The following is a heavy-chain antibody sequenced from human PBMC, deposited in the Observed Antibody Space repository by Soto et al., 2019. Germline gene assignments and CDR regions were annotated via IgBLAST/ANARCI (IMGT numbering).Heavy chain of an antibody. CDR2: IDSVGTNP. CDR3: PAYPFQH. CDR1: GFTFSSYW. Sequence: PGGSLRLSCAASGFTFSSYWMHWVRQAPGKGLEWVSRIDSVGTNPFYADSVKGRFTISRDNGKNTMFLQMNSLRAEDTAVYFCPAYPFQHWGQGTRVTVSS. V-gene: IGHV3-74*01. J-gene: IGHJ1*01.